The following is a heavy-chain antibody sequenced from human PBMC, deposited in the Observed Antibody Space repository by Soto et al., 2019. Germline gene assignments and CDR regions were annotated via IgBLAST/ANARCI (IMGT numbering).Heavy chain of an antibody. Sequence: PSETLSLTCTVSGGSISSGGYYWNWIRQHPGKGLEWIGYIYYSGTTYYNPSLKSRVTISVDKSKNQFSLKLSSVTAADTAVYYCARGLDLDYLRQGTLVTGS. J-gene: IGHJ4*02. CDR2: IYYSGTT. V-gene: IGHV4-31*03. D-gene: IGHD2-21*01. CDR3: ARGLDLDY. CDR1: GGSISSGGYY.